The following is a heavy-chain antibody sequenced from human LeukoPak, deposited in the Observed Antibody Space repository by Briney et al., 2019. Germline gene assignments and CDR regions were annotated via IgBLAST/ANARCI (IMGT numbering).Heavy chain of an antibody. V-gene: IGHV1-2*02. D-gene: IGHD6-13*01. CDR1: GYTFTGSY. CDR3: ARDGAAAGTRNAFDI. CDR2: INPNSGGT. Sequence: ASVKVSCKASGYTFTGSYIHWVRQAPGQGLEWMVWINPNSGGTNFAQKFQGRVTMTRDTSIRTAYMELSRLRSDDTAVYYCARDGAAAGTRNAFDIWGQGTMVTVSS. J-gene: IGHJ3*02.